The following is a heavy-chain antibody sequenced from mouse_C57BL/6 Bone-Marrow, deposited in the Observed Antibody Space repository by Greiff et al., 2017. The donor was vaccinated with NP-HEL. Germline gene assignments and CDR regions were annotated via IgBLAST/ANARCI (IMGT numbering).Heavy chain of an antibody. V-gene: IGHV1-50*01. J-gene: IGHJ2*01. CDR1: GYTFTSYW. CDR2: IDPSDSYT. Sequence: LKQPGAELVKPGASVKLSCKASGYTFTSYWMQWVKQRPGQGLEWIGEIDPSDSYTNYNQKFKGKATLTVDTSSSTAYMQLSSLTSEDSAVYYCARKDYYGSLYYFDYWGQGTTLTVSS. D-gene: IGHD1-1*01. CDR3: ARKDYYGSLYYFDY.